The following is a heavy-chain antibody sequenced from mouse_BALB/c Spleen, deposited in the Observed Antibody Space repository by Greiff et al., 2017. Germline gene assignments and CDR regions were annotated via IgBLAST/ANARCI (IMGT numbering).Heavy chain of an antibody. J-gene: IGHJ4*01. V-gene: IGHV5-17*02. CDR2: ISSGSSTI. D-gene: IGHD1-1*01. Sequence: EVKVVESGGGLVQPGGSRKLSCAASGFTFSSFGMHWVRQAPEKGLEWVAYISSGSSTIYYADTVKGRFTISRDNPKNTLFLQMTSLRSEDTAMYYCARNYGSRNYAMDYWGQGTSVTVSS. CDR3: ARNYGSRNYAMDY. CDR1: GFTFSSFG.